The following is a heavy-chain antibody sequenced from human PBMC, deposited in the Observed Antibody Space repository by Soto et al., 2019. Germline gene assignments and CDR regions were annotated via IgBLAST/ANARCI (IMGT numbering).Heavy chain of an antibody. CDR1: GGSISSGGYY. Sequence: QVQLQESGPGLVKPSQTLSLTCTVSGGSISSGGYYWSWIRQHPGKGLEWIGYIYYSGSTYYNPSLKRRITISADTSKNQFSLKLRSVTAADTAVYYCARSCGVSAAGPFDYWGQGTLVTVSS. CDR3: ARSCGVSAAGPFDY. D-gene: IGHD6-13*01. V-gene: IGHV4-31*03. J-gene: IGHJ4*02. CDR2: IYYSGST.